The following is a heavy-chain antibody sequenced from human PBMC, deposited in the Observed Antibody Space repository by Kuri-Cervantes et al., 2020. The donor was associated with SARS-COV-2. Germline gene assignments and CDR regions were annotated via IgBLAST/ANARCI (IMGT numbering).Heavy chain of an antibody. J-gene: IGHJ4*02. V-gene: IGHV4-59*12. CDR3: ARPTASSSWPFDY. CDR2: IYYTGST. CDR1: GGSIRSYY. D-gene: IGHD6-13*01. Sequence: GSLRLSCTVSGGSIRSYYWSWIRQPPGKGLEWIGYIYYTGSTNYNPSLKSRVTISVDTSKNQFSLKLSSVTAADTAVYYCARPTASSSWPFDYWGQGTLVTVSS.